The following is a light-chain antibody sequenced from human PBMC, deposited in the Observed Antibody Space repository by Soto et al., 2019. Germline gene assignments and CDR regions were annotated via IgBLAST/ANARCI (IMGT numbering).Light chain of an antibody. V-gene: IGKV1-9*01. CDR2: SAS. J-gene: IGKJ4*01. Sequence: DIQLTQSPSFLSASIGDRVTISCRATKAMSTYLAWYQQKPGKAPKLLIYSASTLQSGVPSRFSGSGSGTWFTLTISSLQPEDFATYDCQLLKSYPLTFGGGTKGESK. CDR1: KAMSTY. CDR3: QLLKSYPLT.